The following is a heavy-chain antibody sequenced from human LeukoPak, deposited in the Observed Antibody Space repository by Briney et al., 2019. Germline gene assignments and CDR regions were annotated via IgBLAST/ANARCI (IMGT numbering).Heavy chain of an antibody. V-gene: IGHV3-23*01. CDR1: GSTFSSYA. CDR3: AKDLVEYDSSGYYSY. CDR2: ISGSGGST. D-gene: IGHD3-22*01. J-gene: IGHJ4*02. Sequence: GGSLRLSCAPSGSTFSSYAMSWVRQAPGKGLEWVSAISGSGGSTYYADSVKGRFTISRDNSKNTPYLQMNSLRAEDTAVYYCAKDLVEYDSSGYYSYWGQGTLVTVSS.